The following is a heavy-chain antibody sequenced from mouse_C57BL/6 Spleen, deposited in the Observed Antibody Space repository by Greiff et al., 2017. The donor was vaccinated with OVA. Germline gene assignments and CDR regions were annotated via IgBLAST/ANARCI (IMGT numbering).Heavy chain of an antibody. Sequence: EVQLVESEGGLVQPGSSMKLSCTASGFTFSDYYMAWVRQVPEKGLEWVANINYDGSSTYYLDSLKSRFIISRDNAKNILYLQMSSLKSEDTATYYCARDLVTTGVFDYWGQGTTLTVSS. D-gene: IGHD2-2*01. CDR3: ARDLVTTGVFDY. J-gene: IGHJ2*01. V-gene: IGHV5-16*01. CDR1: GFTFSDYY. CDR2: INYDGSST.